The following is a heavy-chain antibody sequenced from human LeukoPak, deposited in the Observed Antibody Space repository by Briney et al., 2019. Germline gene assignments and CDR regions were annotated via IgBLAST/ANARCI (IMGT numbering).Heavy chain of an antibody. Sequence: GGSLRLSCAASGFTVSSNYMSWVRQAPGKGLEWVSVIYSGGSTYYADSVKGRFTISRDNSKNTLYLQMNSLRAEDTAVYYCAGEAGSYGDDYYFDYWGQGTLVTVSS. J-gene: IGHJ4*02. V-gene: IGHV3-53*01. CDR2: IYSGGST. CDR1: GFTVSSNY. CDR3: AGEAGSYGDDYYFDY. D-gene: IGHD5-18*01.